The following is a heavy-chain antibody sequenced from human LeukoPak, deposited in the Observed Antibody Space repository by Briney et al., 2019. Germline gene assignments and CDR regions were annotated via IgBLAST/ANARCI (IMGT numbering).Heavy chain of an antibody. J-gene: IGHJ3*02. CDR1: GFTFSSYE. CDR3: ARRTYYDILTGHQNAFDI. D-gene: IGHD3-9*01. CDR2: ISSSGSTI. Sequence: PGGSLRLSCAASGFTFSSYEMNWVRQAPGKGLEWVSYISSSGSTIYYADSVKGRFTISRDNAKNSLYLQMNGLRAEDTAVYCCARRTYYDILTGHQNAFDIWGQGTMVTVSS. V-gene: IGHV3-48*03.